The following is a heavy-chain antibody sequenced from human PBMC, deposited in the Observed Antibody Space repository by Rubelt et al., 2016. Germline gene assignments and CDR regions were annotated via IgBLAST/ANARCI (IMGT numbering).Heavy chain of an antibody. D-gene: IGHD6-19*01. CDR1: GFTFSSYA. V-gene: IGHV4-34*01. CDR3: ARWMPSAVAGAY. CDR2: INHSGST. J-gene: IGHJ4*02. Sequence: PGGSLRLSCAASGFTFSSYAMSWVRQAPGKGLEWIGEINHSGSTNYNPSLKSRVTISVDTSKNQFSLKLSSVTAADTAVYYCARWMPSAVAGAYWGQGTLVTVSS.